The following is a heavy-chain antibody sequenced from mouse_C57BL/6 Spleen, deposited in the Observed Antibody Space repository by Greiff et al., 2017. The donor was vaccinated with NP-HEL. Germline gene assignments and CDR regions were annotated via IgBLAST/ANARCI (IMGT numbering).Heavy chain of an antibody. CDR1: GFSLTSYG. Sequence: VQGVESGPGLVQPSQSLSITCTVSGFSLTSYGVHWVRQSPGKGLEWLGVIWSGGSTDYNAAFISRLSISKDNSKSQVFFKMNSLQADDTAIYYCASIYYGNYDYAMDYWGQGTSVTVSS. CDR3: ASIYYGNYDYAMDY. V-gene: IGHV2-2*01. CDR2: IWSGGST. D-gene: IGHD2-1*01. J-gene: IGHJ4*01.